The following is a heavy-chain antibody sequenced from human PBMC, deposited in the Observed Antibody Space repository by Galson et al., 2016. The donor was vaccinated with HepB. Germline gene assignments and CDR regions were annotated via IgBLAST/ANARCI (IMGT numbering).Heavy chain of an antibody. D-gene: IGHD3-10*01. CDR3: ARGGGITMVRGVMPGWFDP. CDR2: IWHDGSNK. V-gene: IGHV3-33*01. CDR1: EFTFSTYG. J-gene: IGHJ5*02. Sequence: SLRLSCAASEFTFSTYGMHWVRQAPGKGLEWVALIWHDGSNKYYADSVKGRFTISRDNPKNTLYLQMNSLKVEDTAVYYCARGGGITMVRGVMPGWFDPWGQGTLVTVSS.